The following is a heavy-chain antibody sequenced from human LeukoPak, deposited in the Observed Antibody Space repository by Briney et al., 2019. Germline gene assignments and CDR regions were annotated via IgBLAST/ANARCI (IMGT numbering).Heavy chain of an antibody. D-gene: IGHD2-21*02. Sequence: ASVKVSCKASGYIFTSYGIIWVRQAPGQGLQWMGWISAHNGNTNYAQKLQGRVTMTTDTSTSTVYMELRSLRSDDTAVYYCARAQTALLLDYWGQGTLVTVSS. CDR3: ARAQTALLLDY. J-gene: IGHJ4*02. CDR1: GYIFTSYG. V-gene: IGHV1-18*01. CDR2: ISAHNGNT.